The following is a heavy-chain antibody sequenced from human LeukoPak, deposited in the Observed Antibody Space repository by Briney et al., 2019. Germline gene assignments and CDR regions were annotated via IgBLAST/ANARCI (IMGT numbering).Heavy chain of an antibody. CDR1: GFSFNIYA. J-gene: IGHJ4*02. CDR2: ISNDGINK. V-gene: IGHV3-30-3*01. Sequence: RGSLRLSCAASGFSFNIYAMHWVRQAPGKGLEWVAFISNDGINKNYADSVKGRFTISRDNSKNTLYLQMDSLRIEDTAVYYCAREGGNVLRYFDWLSDYWAQGTLVTVSS. CDR3: AREGGNVLRYFDWLSDY. D-gene: IGHD3-9*01.